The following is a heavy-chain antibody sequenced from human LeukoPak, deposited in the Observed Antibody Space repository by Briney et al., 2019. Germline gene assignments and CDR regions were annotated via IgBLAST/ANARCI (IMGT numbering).Heavy chain of an antibody. CDR1: GGTFSSYA. CDR3: AIRVSGSYYYYGMDV. CDR2: IIPILGIA. Sequence: ASVTVSCKASGGTFSSYAISWVRQAPGQGLEWMGRIIPILGIANYAQKFQDRVTITADKSTSTAYMELSSLRSEDTAVYYCAIRVSGSYYYYGMDVWGQGTTVTVSS. V-gene: IGHV1-69*04. D-gene: IGHD1-26*01. J-gene: IGHJ6*02.